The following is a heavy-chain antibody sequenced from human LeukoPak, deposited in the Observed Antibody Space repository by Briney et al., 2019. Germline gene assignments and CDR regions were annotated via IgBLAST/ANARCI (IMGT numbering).Heavy chain of an antibody. CDR3: ARDAAARPPPIDY. D-gene: IGHD6-13*01. V-gene: IGHV3-30*07. Sequence: SVKGRFTISRDNSENTLYLQMNSLRAEDTAVYYCARDAAARPPPIDYWGQGTLVTVSS. J-gene: IGHJ4*02.